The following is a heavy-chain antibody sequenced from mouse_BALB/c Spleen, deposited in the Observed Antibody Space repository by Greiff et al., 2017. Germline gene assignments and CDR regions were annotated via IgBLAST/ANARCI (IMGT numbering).Heavy chain of an antibody. CDR3: AKGSYDGYYRFAY. D-gene: IGHD2-3*01. CDR2: ISYSGST. CDR1: GDSITSGY. J-gene: IGHJ3*01. Sequence: EVKLVESGPSLVKPSQTLSLTCSVTGDSITSGYWNWIRKFPGNKLEYMGYISYSGSTYYNPSLKSRISITRDTSKNQYYLQLNSVTTEDTATYYCAKGSYDGYYRFAYWGQGTLVTVSA. V-gene: IGHV3-8*02.